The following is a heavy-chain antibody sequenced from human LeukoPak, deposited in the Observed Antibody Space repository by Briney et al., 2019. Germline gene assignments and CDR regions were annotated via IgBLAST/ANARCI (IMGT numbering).Heavy chain of an antibody. J-gene: IGHJ4*02. D-gene: IGHD6-19*01. CDR1: GFTFSSYG. V-gene: IGHV3-30*18. CDR2: ISYDGSNK. CDR3: AKDGPYSSGWQAAFDY. Sequence: PGGSLRLSCAASGFTFSSYGMHWVRQAPGKGLEWVAVISYDGSNKYYADSVKGRFTISRDNSKNTLYLQMNSLRAEDTAVYYCAKDGPYSSGWQAAFDYWGQGTLVTVSS.